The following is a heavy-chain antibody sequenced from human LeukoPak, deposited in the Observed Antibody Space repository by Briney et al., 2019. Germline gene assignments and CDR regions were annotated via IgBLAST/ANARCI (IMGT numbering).Heavy chain of an antibody. V-gene: IGHV3-48*03. Sequence: GGSLRLSCAASGFTFSSYAMNWVRQAPGKGLKWVSYISSSGSTIYYADSVKGRFTISRDNAKNSLYLQMNSLRAEDTAVYYCARADSSGYYTWGQGTLVTVSS. CDR1: GFTFSSYA. CDR3: ARADSSGYYT. J-gene: IGHJ5*02. D-gene: IGHD3-22*01. CDR2: ISSSGSTI.